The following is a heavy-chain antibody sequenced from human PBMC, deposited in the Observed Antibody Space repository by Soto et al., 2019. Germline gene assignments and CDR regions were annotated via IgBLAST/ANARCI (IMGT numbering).Heavy chain of an antibody. V-gene: IGHV3-23*01. CDR2: ISVSGDNT. Sequence: GGSLRLSCAASGFSFSSYAMSWVRQAPGKGLEWVSGISVSGDNTYYADSVKGRFTLSRDNSKNTLYLQMNNLRAEDTAVYYCADGGEWSFNFVYWGQGTQVTVSS. CDR1: GFSFSSYA. CDR3: ADGGEWSFNFVY. D-gene: IGHD3-3*01. J-gene: IGHJ4*02.